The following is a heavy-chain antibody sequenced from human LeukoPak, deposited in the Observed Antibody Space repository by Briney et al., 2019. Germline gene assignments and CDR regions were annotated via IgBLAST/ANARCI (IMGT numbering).Heavy chain of an antibody. CDR1: GYTLTELS. J-gene: IGHJ4*02. CDR3: ARSGGLTGSYYFDY. V-gene: IGHV1-24*01. D-gene: IGHD3-9*01. Sequence: ASVKVSCKVSGYTLTELSMHWVRQAPGKGLERMGGFDPEDGETIYAQKFQGRVTMTEDTSTDTAYMELSSLRSEDTAVYYCARSGGLTGSYYFDYWGQGTLVTVSS. CDR2: FDPEDGET.